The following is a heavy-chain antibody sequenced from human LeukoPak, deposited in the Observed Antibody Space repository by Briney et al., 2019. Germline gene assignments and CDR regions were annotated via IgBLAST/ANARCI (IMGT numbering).Heavy chain of an antibody. CDR3: ARVRIIYGDYGDAFDI. J-gene: IGHJ3*02. CDR1: GFTFSYYS. CDR2: ISSSSTYI. Sequence: GGSLRPSCAASGFTFSYYSMNWVRQAPGKGLEWVSSISSSSTYIYYADSVKGRFSISRDDAKNSLYLQMNSLRAEDTAVYYCARVRIIYGDYGDAFDIWGQGTMVTVSS. D-gene: IGHD4-17*01. V-gene: IGHV3-21*01.